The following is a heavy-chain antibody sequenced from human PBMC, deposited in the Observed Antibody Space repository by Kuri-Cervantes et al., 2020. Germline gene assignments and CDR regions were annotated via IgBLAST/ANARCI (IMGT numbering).Heavy chain of an antibody. CDR1: GFTFSNDW. D-gene: IGHD5-12*01. CDR3: TTETRGYSGYDWGY. Sequence: GGSLRLSCAASGFTFSNDWMSWVRQAPGKGLEWVGRLKGNTDGGTTDYAAPVKGRFTISRDDSKNTLYLQMNSLKTEDTAVYYCTTETRGYSGYDWGYWGQGTLVTVSS. CDR2: LKGNTDGGTT. J-gene: IGHJ4*02. V-gene: IGHV3-15*01.